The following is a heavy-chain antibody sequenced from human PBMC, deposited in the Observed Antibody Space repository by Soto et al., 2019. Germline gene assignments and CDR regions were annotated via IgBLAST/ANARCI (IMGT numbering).Heavy chain of an antibody. CDR3: ARAGSSWSYYYYYGMDV. V-gene: IGHV1-18*01. Sequence: GASVKVSCKASGYTFTSYGISWVRQAPGQGLEWMGWISAYNGNTNYAQKLQGRVTMTTDTSTSTAYMELRSLRSDDTAVYYCARAGSSWSYYYYYGMDVWGQGTTVTVS. CDR1: GYTFTSYG. J-gene: IGHJ6*02. CDR2: ISAYNGNT. D-gene: IGHD6-13*01.